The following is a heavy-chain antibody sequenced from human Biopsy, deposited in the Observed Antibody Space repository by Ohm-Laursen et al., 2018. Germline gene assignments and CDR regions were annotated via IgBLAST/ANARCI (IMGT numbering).Heavy chain of an antibody. CDR2: ISPISDTA. J-gene: IGHJ5*01. Sequence: SMKVSCKASGATFSSIGITWVRQVPGQGLEWMGRISPISDTAHYAQKFQGRATISADKSTGTAFMELSSLRSEDTAVYYCARTFGESFYGLSCDPWGQGSLVTVSS. D-gene: IGHD2/OR15-2a*01. CDR1: GATFSSIG. V-gene: IGHV1-69*04. CDR3: ARTFGESFYGLSCDP.